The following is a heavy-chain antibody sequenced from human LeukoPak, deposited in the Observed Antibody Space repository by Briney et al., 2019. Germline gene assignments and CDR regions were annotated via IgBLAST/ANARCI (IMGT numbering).Heavy chain of an antibody. D-gene: IGHD3-22*01. Sequence: ASVKVSCKASGYAFTGYYMHWVRQAPGQGLEWMGWINPNSGGTNYAQKFQGRVTMTRDKSISTAYMELSRLRSDDTAVYYCARVSGITMIVVVMDFDYWGQGTLVTVSS. CDR1: GYAFTGYY. V-gene: IGHV1-2*02. CDR2: INPNSGGT. J-gene: IGHJ4*02. CDR3: ARVSGITMIVVVMDFDY.